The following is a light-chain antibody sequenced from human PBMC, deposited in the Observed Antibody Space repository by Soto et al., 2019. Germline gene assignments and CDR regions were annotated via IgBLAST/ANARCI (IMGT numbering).Light chain of an antibody. CDR2: AAS. V-gene: IGKV1-27*01. J-gene: IGKJ3*01. CDR1: QGISDS. CDR3: QNYNSAPFT. Sequence: DIPMTQSPSSLSASVGDRVTITCRASQGISDSLAWYQQKPGKVPRLLIYAASTLQSGVPSRFSGSGSGTDFSLTISGLQPEDVATYYCQNYNSAPFTFGPGAKVDIE.